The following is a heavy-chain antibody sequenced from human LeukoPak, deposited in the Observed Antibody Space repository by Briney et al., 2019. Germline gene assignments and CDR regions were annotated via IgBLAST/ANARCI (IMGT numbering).Heavy chain of an antibody. CDR1: GGSISSYY. CDR2: IYYSGST. J-gene: IGHJ4*02. CDR3: AKDQRIAVAPDY. Sequence: SETLSLTCTVSGGSISSYYWSWIRQPPGKGLEWIGYIYYSGSTNYNPSLKSRVTISVNTSKNQFSLKLSSVTAADTAVYYCAKDQRIAVAPDYWGQGTLVTVSS. V-gene: IGHV4-59*01. D-gene: IGHD6-19*01.